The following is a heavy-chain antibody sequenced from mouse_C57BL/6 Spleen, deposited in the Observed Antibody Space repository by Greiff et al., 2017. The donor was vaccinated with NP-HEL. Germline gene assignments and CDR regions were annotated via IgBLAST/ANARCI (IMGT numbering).Heavy chain of an antibody. CDR2: IDPSDSYT. CDR1: GYTFTSYW. Sequence: QVQLQQPGAELVRPGTSVKLSCKASGYTFTSYWMHWVKQRPGQGLEWIGVIDPSDSYTNYNQKFKGKATLTVDTSSSTAYMQLSSLTSEDSAVYYCASNTVAKFAYWGQGTLVTVSA. V-gene: IGHV1-59*01. D-gene: IGHD1-1*01. J-gene: IGHJ3*01. CDR3: ASNTVAKFAY.